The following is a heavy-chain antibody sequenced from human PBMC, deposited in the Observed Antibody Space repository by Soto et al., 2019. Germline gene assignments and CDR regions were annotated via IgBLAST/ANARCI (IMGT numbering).Heavy chain of an antibody. D-gene: IGHD3-22*01. Sequence: EVQLVESGGGLVQPGGSLRLSCAASGFTFSSYWMSWVRQAPGKGLEWVANIKQDGSEKYYVDSVKGRFTISRDNAKNSLYLQMNSLRAEDTAVYYCARGHYYDSSGYSLWGQGTLVTVSS. CDR2: IKQDGSEK. CDR3: ARGHYYDSSGYSL. J-gene: IGHJ4*02. V-gene: IGHV3-7*04. CDR1: GFTFSSYW.